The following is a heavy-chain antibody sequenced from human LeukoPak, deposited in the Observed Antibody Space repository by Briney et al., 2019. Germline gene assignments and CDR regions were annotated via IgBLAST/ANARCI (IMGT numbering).Heavy chain of an antibody. CDR1: DGSISSSSYY. CDR2: LYYSGGT. D-gene: IGHD6-13*01. Sequence: PSETLSLTCTVSDGSISSSSYYWGWIRQPPGKGLEWIGSLYYSGGTYYNPSLKSRVTISVATSKNQFSLKLSSVTAADTAVYYCARDRAEQQLVNGGFDYWGQGTLVTVSS. J-gene: IGHJ4*02. CDR3: ARDRAEQQLVNGGFDY. V-gene: IGHV4-39*07.